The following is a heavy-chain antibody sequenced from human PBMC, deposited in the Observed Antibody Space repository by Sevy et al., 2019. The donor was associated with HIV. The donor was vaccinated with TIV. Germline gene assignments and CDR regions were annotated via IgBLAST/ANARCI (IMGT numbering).Heavy chain of an antibody. J-gene: IGHJ4*02. Sequence: GGSLRLSCTASGFTFNNYDMAWVRQAPGKGLGWVSAISSAGTTAYYSNSVRGRFTVSRDNSKSTLFLQMNDLRVDDTAVYYCAKGWQRWPSDYLGQRTQVTVSS. CDR3: AKGWQRWPSDY. CDR2: ISSAGTTA. D-gene: IGHD6-25*01. CDR1: GFTFNNYD. V-gene: IGHV3-23*01.